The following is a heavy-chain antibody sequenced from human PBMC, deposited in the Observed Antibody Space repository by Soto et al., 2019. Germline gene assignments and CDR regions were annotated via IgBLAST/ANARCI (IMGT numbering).Heavy chain of an antibody. V-gene: IGHV1-2*02. J-gene: IGHJ5*02. CDR3: AKDLTRQLAYWLDP. D-gene: IGHD6-6*01. CDR2: INAHSGGT. CDR1: GFSFTGYY. Sequence: ASVKVSCKASGFSFTGYYIHWLRQAPGQGLEWMGWINAHSGGTEYAQKFQGRVTLTRDTSIATAYLTLTSLTSDDTALYYCAKDLTRQLAYWLDPWGQGTQVTAPQ.